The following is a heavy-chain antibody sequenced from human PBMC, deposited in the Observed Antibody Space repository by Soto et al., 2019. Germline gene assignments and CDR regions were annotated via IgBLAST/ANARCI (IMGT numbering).Heavy chain of an antibody. V-gene: IGHV4-39*01. Sequence: SETLSLTCTVSGGSISSSSYYWGWIRQPPGKGLEWIGSIYYSGSTYYNPSLKSRVTISVDTSKNQFSLKLSSVTAADTAVYYCATPSRLTYYYDSSGYYEDAFDLWGQGTMVTVSS. CDR3: ATPSRLTYYYDSSGYYEDAFDL. CDR1: GGSISSSSYY. J-gene: IGHJ3*01. CDR2: IYYSGST. D-gene: IGHD3-22*01.